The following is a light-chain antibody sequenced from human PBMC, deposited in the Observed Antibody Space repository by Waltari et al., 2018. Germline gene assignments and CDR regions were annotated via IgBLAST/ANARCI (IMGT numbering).Light chain of an antibody. Sequence: QSVLTQPPSVSGATGQRVTISCTGSSSNIGAGYDVHWYQKLPGTAPKLLIYDNTNRPSGVPDRFSGSKSGTSASLAITGLQAEDEADYYCQSYDSSLSGFYVFGTGTRVTVL. J-gene: IGLJ1*01. CDR3: QSYDSSLSGFYV. V-gene: IGLV1-40*01. CDR1: SSNIGAGYD. CDR2: DNT.